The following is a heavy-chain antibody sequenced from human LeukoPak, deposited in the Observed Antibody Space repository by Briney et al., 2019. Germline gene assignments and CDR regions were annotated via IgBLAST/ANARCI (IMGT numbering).Heavy chain of an antibody. D-gene: IGHD2-2*02. J-gene: IGHJ4*02. CDR3: TTDSKVLYCSSTSCYRAPGY. CDR2: IKSKTDGGTT. Sequence: GGSLRLSCAASGFTFSSYSMSWVRQAPGKGLEWVGRIKSKTDGGTTDYAAPVKGRFTISRDDSKNTLYLQMNSLKTEDTAVYYCTTDSKVLYCSSTSCYRAPGYWGQGTLVTVSS. V-gene: IGHV3-15*01. CDR1: GFTFSSYS.